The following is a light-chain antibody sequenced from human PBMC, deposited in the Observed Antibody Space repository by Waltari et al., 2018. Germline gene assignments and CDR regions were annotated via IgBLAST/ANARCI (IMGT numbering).Light chain of an antibody. J-gene: IGLJ1*01. CDR3: SSYTSSRTLNV. V-gene: IGLV2-14*01. CDR2: EVT. Sequence: QSALTQPASVSGSPGQSIIISCTGAARDVGGHNYVSWYQQYPGKAPKLIIYEVTNRPSGVSNRFSGSKSGNTASLTISGLQAEDEADYYCSSYTSSRTLNVFGTGTKVTVL. CDR1: ARDVGGHNY.